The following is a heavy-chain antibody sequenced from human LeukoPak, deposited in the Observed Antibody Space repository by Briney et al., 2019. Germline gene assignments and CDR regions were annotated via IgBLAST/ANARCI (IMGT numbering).Heavy chain of an antibody. CDR3: ARRSAAKDAFDI. D-gene: IGHD6-25*01. Sequence: PGGSLRLSCAASGFTVSRNYMSWVRQAPGKGLGWVSVIYSGGRTYYADSVKGRFTISRDNSKNTLYLQMNSLRAEDTAVYYCARRSAAKDAFDIWGPGTMVTVSS. V-gene: IGHV3-66*01. J-gene: IGHJ3*02. CDR2: IYSGGRT. CDR1: GFTVSRNY.